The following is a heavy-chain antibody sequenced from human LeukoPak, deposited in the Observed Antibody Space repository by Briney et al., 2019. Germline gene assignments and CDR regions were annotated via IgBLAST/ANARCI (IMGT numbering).Heavy chain of an antibody. D-gene: IGHD1-26*01. CDR1: GFTFSTYW. J-gene: IGHJ5*02. Sequence: GGSLRLSCAASGFTFSTYWMHWVRQAPGKGLEWVSYISSSSSTIYYADSVKGRFTISRDNAKNSLYLQMNSLTDEDTAVYYCARDASGCYYKWLDPWGQGTLVTVSS. V-gene: IGHV3-48*02. CDR2: ISSSSSTI. CDR3: ARDASGCYYKWLDP.